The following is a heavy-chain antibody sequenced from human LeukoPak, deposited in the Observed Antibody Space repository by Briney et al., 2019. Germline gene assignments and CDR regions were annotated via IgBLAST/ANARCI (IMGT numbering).Heavy chain of an antibody. V-gene: IGHV3-30-3*02. CDR3: AKRSGPDHRTVTTRYFDY. CDR1: GFTFSSYA. J-gene: IGHJ4*02. CDR2: ISYDGSNK. D-gene: IGHD4-17*01. Sequence: PGRSLRLSCAASGFTFSSYAMHWVRQAPGKGLEWVAVISYDGSNKYYADSVKGRFTISRDNSKNTLYLQMNSLRAEDTAVYYCAKRSGPDHRTVTTRYFDYWGQGTLVTVSS.